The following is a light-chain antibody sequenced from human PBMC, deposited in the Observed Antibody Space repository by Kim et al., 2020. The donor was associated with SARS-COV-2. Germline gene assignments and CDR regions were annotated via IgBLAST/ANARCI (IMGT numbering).Light chain of an antibody. CDR1: KLGDKY. Sequence: SYELTQPPSVSVSPGQTANITCSGDKLGDKYACWYQQKPGQSPVLVIYQDSKRPSGIPERFSGSNSGNTATLTISGTQAMDEADYYCQAWDSSTRWVFGGGTQLTVL. V-gene: IGLV3-1*01. CDR3: QAWDSSTRWV. J-gene: IGLJ3*02. CDR2: QDS.